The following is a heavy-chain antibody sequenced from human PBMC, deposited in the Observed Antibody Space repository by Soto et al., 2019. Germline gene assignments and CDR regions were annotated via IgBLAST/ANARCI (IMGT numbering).Heavy chain of an antibody. V-gene: IGHV4-34*01. D-gene: IGHD5-12*01. J-gene: IGHJ5*02. Sequence: PSETLSLTCAVYGGSFSGYYWSWIRQPPGKGLEWIGEINHSGSTNYNPSLKSRVTISVDTSKNQFSLKLSSVTAADTAVYYCARARGLSWFDPWGQGTSVTVSS. CDR2: INHSGST. CDR1: GGSFSGYY. CDR3: ARARGLSWFDP.